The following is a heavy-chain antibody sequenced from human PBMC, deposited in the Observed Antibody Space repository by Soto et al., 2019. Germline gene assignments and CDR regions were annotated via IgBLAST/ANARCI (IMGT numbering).Heavy chain of an antibody. J-gene: IGHJ4*02. Sequence: GASVKVSCKVSGYTLTELSMHWVRQAPGQGLEWMGGIIPIFGTANYAQKFQGRVTMTRDTSTSTVYMELSSLRSEDTAVYYCARARIAVAADWGYWGQGTLVTVSS. D-gene: IGHD6-19*01. CDR1: GYTLTELS. V-gene: IGHV1-46*01. CDR3: ARARIAVAADWGY. CDR2: IIPIFGTA.